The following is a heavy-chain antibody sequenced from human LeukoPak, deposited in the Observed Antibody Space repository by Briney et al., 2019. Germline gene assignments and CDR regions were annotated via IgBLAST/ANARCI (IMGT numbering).Heavy chain of an antibody. Sequence: PGGSLRLSCAASGFTFRRYAMSWVRQAPGKGLEWVSTIGGSGGSTYYADSVKGRFTISRDNAKNSLYLQMNSLRAEDTAVYYCARYAWIAVAGGDYYYYMDVWGKGTTVTISS. CDR1: GFTFRRYA. D-gene: IGHD6-19*01. CDR3: ARYAWIAVAGGDYYYYMDV. CDR2: IGGSGGST. J-gene: IGHJ6*03. V-gene: IGHV3-23*01.